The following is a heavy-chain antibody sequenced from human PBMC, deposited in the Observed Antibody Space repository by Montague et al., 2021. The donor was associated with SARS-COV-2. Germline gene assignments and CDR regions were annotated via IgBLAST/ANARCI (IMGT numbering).Heavy chain of an antibody. J-gene: IGHJ5*02. CDR3: ARGPRITMIVVVITDIWFDP. Sequence: SETLSLTCAVYGGSVSDCYWSWIRQPPGKGLEWIGEINHSGSTXXXPSXXXRVTTSVDTSKNQFSLKLTSVTAADTAVYYCARGPRITMIVVVITDIWFDPWGQGTLVTVSS. D-gene: IGHD3-22*01. CDR2: INHSGST. V-gene: IGHV4-34*01. CDR1: GGSVSDCY.